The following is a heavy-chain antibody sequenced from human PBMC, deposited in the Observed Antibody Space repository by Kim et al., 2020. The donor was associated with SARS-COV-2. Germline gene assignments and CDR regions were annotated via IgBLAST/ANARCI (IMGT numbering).Heavy chain of an antibody. CDR1: GFTVSSNY. CDR2: IYSGGST. J-gene: IGHJ4*02. CDR3: ASQVTSSGWYYFDY. V-gene: IGHV3-66*04. D-gene: IGHD6-19*01. Sequence: GGSLRLSCAASGFTVSSNYMSWVRQAPGKGLEWVSVIYSGGSTYYADSVKGRFTISRDNSKNTLYLQMNSLRAEDTAVYYCASQVTSSGWYYFDYWGQGTLVTVSS.